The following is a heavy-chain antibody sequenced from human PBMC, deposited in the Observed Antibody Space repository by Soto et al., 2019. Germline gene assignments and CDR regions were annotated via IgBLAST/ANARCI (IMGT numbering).Heavy chain of an antibody. CDR1: GDSVSSNTAA. CDR3: ARGVAGSGFDL. J-gene: IGHJ4*02. D-gene: IGHD6-19*01. V-gene: IGHV6-1*01. CDR2: TYYRSNWRH. Sequence: QTLSLTCVISGDSVSSNTAAWNWIRSSPSRGLEWLGRTYYRSNWRHDYAVSVRSRITVNPDTSKNHFSLQLNSVTPDDTAVYYCARGVAGSGFDLWGQGTLVTVSS.